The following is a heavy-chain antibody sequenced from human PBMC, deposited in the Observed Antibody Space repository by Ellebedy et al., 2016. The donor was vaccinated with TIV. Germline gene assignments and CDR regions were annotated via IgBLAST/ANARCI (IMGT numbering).Heavy chain of an antibody. CDR3: ARGPRWLQSVGY. V-gene: IGHV1-8*01. Sequence: ASVKVSXKASGYTFTSYDINWVRQATGQGLEWMGWMNPNSGNTGYAQKFQGRVTMTRNTSISTAYMELSSLRSEDTAVYYCARGPRWLQSVGYWGQGTLVTVSS. CDR2: MNPNSGNT. D-gene: IGHD5-24*01. CDR1: GYTFTSYD. J-gene: IGHJ4*02.